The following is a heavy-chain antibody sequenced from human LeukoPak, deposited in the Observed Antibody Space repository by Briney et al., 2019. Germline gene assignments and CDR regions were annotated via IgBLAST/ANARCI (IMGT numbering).Heavy chain of an antibody. Sequence: SETLSLTCAVYGGSFSGYYWSWIRQPPGKGLEWIGEINHSGSTNYNPSLKSRVTISVDTSKNQFSLKLSSVTAADTAVYYCARDGYNTDYDMDVWGQGTTVTVSS. J-gene: IGHJ6*02. CDR3: ARDGYNTDYDMDV. D-gene: IGHD5-24*01. CDR1: GGSFSGYY. V-gene: IGHV4-34*01. CDR2: INHSGST.